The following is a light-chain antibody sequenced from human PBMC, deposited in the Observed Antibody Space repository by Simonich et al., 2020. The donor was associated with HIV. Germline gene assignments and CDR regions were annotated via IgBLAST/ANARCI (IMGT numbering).Light chain of an antibody. CDR3: QQYNYWSPT. J-gene: IGKJ1*01. Sequence: EILMTQSPATLSVSPGERATLSCRASQSLSSNLAWYQQKPGKAPELLIYAASTLQSGVPSRFSGSGSGTDFTLTISSLQSEDFAVYYCQQYNYWSPTFGQGTKVEIK. V-gene: IGKV3-15*01. CDR2: AAS. CDR1: QSLSSN.